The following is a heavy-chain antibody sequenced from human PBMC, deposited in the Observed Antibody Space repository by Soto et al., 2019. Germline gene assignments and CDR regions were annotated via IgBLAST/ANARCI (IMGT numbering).Heavy chain of an antibody. Sequence: LSLTCTVSGGSITTYYWSWIRQPPGKGLEWIGYIQYSGNTNYNPSLKSRVTISVDTSKNQFSLGLSSVTAADTALYYCARSYYLTSGKPYYFDYWGQGTLVTVSS. CDR2: IQYSGNT. CDR3: ARSYYLTSGKPYYFDY. J-gene: IGHJ4*02. V-gene: IGHV4-59*01. CDR1: GGSITTYY. D-gene: IGHD3-10*01.